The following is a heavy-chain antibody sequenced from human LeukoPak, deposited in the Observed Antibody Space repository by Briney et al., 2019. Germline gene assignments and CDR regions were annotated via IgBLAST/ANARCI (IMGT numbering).Heavy chain of an antibody. D-gene: IGHD1-26*01. CDR2: IKQDESEK. CDR3: ARDKIVGASKFDY. CDR1: GFTFSNYW. J-gene: IGHJ4*02. Sequence: PGGSLRLSCAVSGFTFSNYWMSWVRQAPGKGLEWVAHIKQDESEKYYVDSVKGRFTISRDNAKNSPYLQMNSLRAEDTAIYYCARDKIVGASKFDYWGQGTLVTVSS. V-gene: IGHV3-7*01.